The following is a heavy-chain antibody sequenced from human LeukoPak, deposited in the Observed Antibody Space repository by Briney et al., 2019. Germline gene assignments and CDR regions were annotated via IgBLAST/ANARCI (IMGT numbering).Heavy chain of an antibody. D-gene: IGHD2-15*01. CDR2: IYYSGST. J-gene: IGHJ4*02. V-gene: IGHV4-59*01. Sequence: PSETLSLTCTVSGFSISSYYWSWVRQPPGKGLEWVAYIYYSGSTNYNPSLKSRVTITVDTTKNQFSLKLSSVTAADPAVYYCARYTVVVVAALDYWGQGTLVTVSS. CDR3: ARYTVVVVAALDY. CDR1: GFSISSYY.